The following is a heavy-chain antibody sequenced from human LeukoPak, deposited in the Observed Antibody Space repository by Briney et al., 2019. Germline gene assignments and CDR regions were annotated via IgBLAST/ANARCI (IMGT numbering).Heavy chain of an antibody. V-gene: IGHV1-2*02. J-gene: IGHJ4*02. D-gene: IGHD1-26*01. CDR1: GYTFTGYY. Sequence: GASVKVSCKASGYTFTGYYMHWVRQAPGQGLEWMGWINPNSGGTNYAQKFQGRVTMTRDTSISTAYMELSRLRSDDTAVYYCAKEPYEGGSFLPFDYWGQGTLVTVSS. CDR2: INPNSGGT. CDR3: AKEPYEGGSFLPFDY.